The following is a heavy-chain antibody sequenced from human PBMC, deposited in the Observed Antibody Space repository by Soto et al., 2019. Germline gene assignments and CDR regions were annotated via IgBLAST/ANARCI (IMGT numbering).Heavy chain of an antibody. V-gene: IGHV1-24*01. CDR1: GYTLTELS. CDR2: FDPEDGET. J-gene: IGHJ6*04. D-gene: IGHD2-2*01. CDR3: DYRARQHYYFAGIDV. Sequence: ASVKVSCKVSGYTLTELSMHWVRQAPGKGLEWMGGFDPEDGETIYAQKFQGRVTMTEDTSTDTAYMELSSLRSEDTAVYYCDYRARQHYYFAGIDVWGKGTTVTVSS.